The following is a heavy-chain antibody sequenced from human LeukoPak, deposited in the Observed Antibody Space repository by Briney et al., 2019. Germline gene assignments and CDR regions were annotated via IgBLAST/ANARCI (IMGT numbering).Heavy chain of an antibody. Sequence: PSETLSLTCSVPGDSISSSNYYWGWIRQPPGKGLERIGSFYYGGSTYYNPSLKSRVTISVDTSKNQFSLKLSSVTAADTAVYYCARHSGHSVSYLFGFDIWGQGTTVTVSS. CDR2: FYYGGST. V-gene: IGHV4-39*01. D-gene: IGHD1-26*01. J-gene: IGHJ3*02. CDR3: ARHSGHSVSYLFGFDI. CDR1: GDSISSSNYY.